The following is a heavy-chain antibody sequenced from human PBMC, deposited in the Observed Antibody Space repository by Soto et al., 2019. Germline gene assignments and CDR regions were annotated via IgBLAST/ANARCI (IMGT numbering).Heavy chain of an antibody. CDR1: GGSISNYY. V-gene: IGHV4-59*01. D-gene: IGHD3-3*01. CDR2: IYYSGST. J-gene: IGHJ6*02. Sequence: NPSETLSLTCTVSGGSISNYYWSWIRQPPGKGLEWIGYIYYSGSTNYNPSLKSRVTISVDTSKNQFSLKLSSVTAADTAVYYCARVRVFGVVILYGMDVWGQGTTVTVSS. CDR3: ARVRVFGVVILYGMDV.